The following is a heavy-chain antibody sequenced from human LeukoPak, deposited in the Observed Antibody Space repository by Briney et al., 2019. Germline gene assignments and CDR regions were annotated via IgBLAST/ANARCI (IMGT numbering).Heavy chain of an antibody. CDR2: IYTSGST. CDR3: ARAVRGADAFDI. D-gene: IGHD4/OR15-4a*01. CDR1: GCTISGYY. J-gene: IGHJ3*02. V-gene: IGHV4-4*07. Sequence: AETLSLTCTVSGCTISGYYWSWIRQPAGKGLEWIGRIYTSGSTNYKPSLKSRVTFSVDRSEHQFALNLNTLTAADTAVYHCARAVRGADAFDIWGQGTMVTVSS.